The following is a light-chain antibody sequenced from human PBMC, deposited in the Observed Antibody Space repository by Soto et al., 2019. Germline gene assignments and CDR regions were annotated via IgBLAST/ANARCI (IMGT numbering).Light chain of an antibody. V-gene: IGKV3-11*01. J-gene: IGKJ1*01. CDR3: QQRSNWPRT. CDR2: EAS. CDR1: QSVSRY. Sequence: EIVLTQSPATLSLSPGERATLSCRASQSVSRYFAWYQQKPGQAPRLLIYEASNRATGIPARLSGSGSGTDFTLTISSLEPEDFAVYYCQQRSNWPRTFGQGTKVDIK.